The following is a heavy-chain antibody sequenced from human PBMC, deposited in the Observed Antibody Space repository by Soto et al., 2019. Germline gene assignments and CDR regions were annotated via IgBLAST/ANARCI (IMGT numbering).Heavy chain of an antibody. D-gene: IGHD1-1*01. V-gene: IGHV1-46*01. Sequence: QVQLVQSGAEVKKPGASVKVSCKASGYTFTSYYMHWVRQAPGQGLEWMGIINPSGGSTSYAQKCQGRVTMNRDTSTSTVYLERSSLRSEDTAVYYCARGVETYERRGYNWFDPWGQGTLVTVSS. CDR2: INPSGGST. J-gene: IGHJ5*02. CDR1: GYTFTSYY. CDR3: ARGVETYERRGYNWFDP.